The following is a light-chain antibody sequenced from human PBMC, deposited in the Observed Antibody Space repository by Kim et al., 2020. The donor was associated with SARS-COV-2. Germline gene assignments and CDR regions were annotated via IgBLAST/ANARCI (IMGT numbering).Light chain of an antibody. CDR2: DVN. CDR1: SSDIGGYNY. CDR3: GSYTSSSTLL. J-gene: IGLJ3*02. V-gene: IGLV2-14*04. Sequence: GQSITISGTGTSSDIGGYNYVSWYQQHPGKAPRFMIFDVNKRPSGVSNRFSGSKSGNTASLTISGLQTEDEADYYCGSYTSSSTLLFGGGTKVTVL.